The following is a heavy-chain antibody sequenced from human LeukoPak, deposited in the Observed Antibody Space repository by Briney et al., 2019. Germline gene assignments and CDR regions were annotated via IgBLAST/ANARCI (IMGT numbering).Heavy chain of an antibody. CDR2: IWISGGST. V-gene: IGHV3-23*01. Sequence: GGSLRLSCAASGFTFTSYVMSWVRQAPGKGLEWFSAIWISGGSTYYADSVKGRFTISSDNSKNTLYLQMNSLRAEDTAIYHCAKGGSSGWYLSNWFDRWGQGTLVTVSS. CDR1: GFTFTSYV. CDR3: AKGGSSGWYLSNWFDR. D-gene: IGHD6-19*01. J-gene: IGHJ5*02.